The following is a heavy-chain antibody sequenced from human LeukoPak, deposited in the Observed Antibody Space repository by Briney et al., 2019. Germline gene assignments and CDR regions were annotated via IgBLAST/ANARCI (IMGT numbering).Heavy chain of an antibody. CDR1: GFTFGSYA. CDR2: ISGSGGST. J-gene: IGHJ4*02. V-gene: IGHV3-23*01. D-gene: IGHD3-9*01. Sequence: GGSLSLSCAASGFTFGSYAMSWVRQAPGKGLEWVSAISGSGGSTYYADSVKGRFTISRDNSKNTLYLQMNSLRAEDTAVYYCARLTTNGLFDYWGQGTLVTVSS. CDR3: ARLTTNGLFDY.